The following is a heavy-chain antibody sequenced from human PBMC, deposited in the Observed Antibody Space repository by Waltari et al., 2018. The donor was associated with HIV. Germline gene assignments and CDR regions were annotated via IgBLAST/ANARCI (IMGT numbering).Heavy chain of an antibody. Sequence: QVQLQESGPGQVKPSETLSLTCTVSGGSISSYYWSWTRQSPGKGLEWIGYIYYSGSTNYSPSLKSRVTISLDTSKNQFSLKLGSVTAADTALYYCARQGPGPLNTYYSGSGSYYSDFDPWGQGTLVTVSS. D-gene: IGHD3-10*01. J-gene: IGHJ5*02. CDR3: ARQGPGPLNTYYSGSGSYYSDFDP. V-gene: IGHV4-59*08. CDR2: IYYSGST. CDR1: GGSISSYY.